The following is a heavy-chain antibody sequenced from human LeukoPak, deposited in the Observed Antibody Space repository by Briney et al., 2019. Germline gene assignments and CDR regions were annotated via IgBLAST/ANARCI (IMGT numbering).Heavy chain of an antibody. CDR1: GGTISSYY. Sequence: SETLSLTCTVSGGTISSYYWSWIRQPAGKGLAWVGRIYTSGSTNYNPSLKSRVTMSVDTSKNQFSLKLSSVTAADTAVYYCARYVAAAANFDYWGQGTLVTVSS. CDR3: ARYVAAAANFDY. V-gene: IGHV4-4*07. CDR2: IYTSGST. D-gene: IGHD6-13*01. J-gene: IGHJ4*02.